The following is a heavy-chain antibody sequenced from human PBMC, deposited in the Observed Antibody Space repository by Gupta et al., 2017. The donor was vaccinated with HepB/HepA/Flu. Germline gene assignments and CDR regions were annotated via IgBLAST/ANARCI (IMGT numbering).Heavy chain of an antibody. CDR3: ARSNLNSHDYGDDEIDY. CDR2: ISYDGSNK. V-gene: IGHV3-30-3*01. Sequence: QVQLVESGGGVVQPGRSLRLSCAASGFTFSSYAMHWVRQAPGKGLEWVAVISYDGSNKYYADSVKGRFTISRDNSKNTLSLQMNSLRAEDTAVYYCARSNLNSHDYGDDEIDYWGQGTLVTVSS. CDR1: GFTFSSYA. D-gene: IGHD4-17*01. J-gene: IGHJ4*02.